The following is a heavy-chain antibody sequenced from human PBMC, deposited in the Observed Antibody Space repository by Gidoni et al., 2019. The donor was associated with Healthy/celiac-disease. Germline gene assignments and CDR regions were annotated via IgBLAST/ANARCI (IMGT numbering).Heavy chain of an antibody. CDR1: VASVSSNSAA. J-gene: IGHJ6*02. D-gene: IGHD1-1*01. V-gene: IGHV6-1*01. CDR2: TYHRAKWYN. CDR3: ARGDRNWIRLYGMDV. Sequence: QVQLQQSGPRLVKPSQPLSLTCAISVASVSSNSAAWNWLRQSPSRGLEWLGRTYHRAKWYNDYAVSVKSRITINPDTSKSQFSLQLNSVTPEDTAVYYCARGDRNWIRLYGMDVWGQGTTVTVSS.